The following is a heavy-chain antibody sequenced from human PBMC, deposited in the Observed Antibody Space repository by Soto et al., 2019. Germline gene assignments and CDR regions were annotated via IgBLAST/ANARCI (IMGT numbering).Heavy chain of an antibody. V-gene: IGHV3-21*01. CDR1: GFTFSSYS. J-gene: IGHJ6*02. CDR2: ISSSSTYI. D-gene: IGHD4-17*01. Sequence: PGGSLRLSCAASGFTFSSYSRNWVRQAPGKGLEWVSSISSSSTYIYYTDSVKGRFTISRDNAKNSLYLQMNSLRAEDTAVYYCARDDRFTVAASYYGMDVWGQGTTVTVSS. CDR3: ARDDRFTVAASYYGMDV.